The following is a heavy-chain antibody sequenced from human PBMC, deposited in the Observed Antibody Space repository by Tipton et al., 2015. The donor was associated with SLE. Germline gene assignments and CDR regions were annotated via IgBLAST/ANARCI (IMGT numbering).Heavy chain of an antibody. D-gene: IGHD3-16*01. CDR1: GFTFKDFA. Sequence: GSLRLSCAASGFTFKDFAMAWVRQAPGKSLEWISGISGSGDKTYYADSVKGRFAISRDNSKNKLFLQLNSLRAEDTAVYFCAKDGWDMGATLPFHSWGQGTLVTVSS. V-gene: IGHV3-23*01. CDR3: AKDGWDMGATLPFHS. CDR2: ISGSGDKT. J-gene: IGHJ4*02.